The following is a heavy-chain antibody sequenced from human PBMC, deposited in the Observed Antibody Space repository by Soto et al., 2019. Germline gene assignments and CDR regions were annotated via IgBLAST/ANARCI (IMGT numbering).Heavy chain of an antibody. D-gene: IGHD3-22*01. CDR1: GFSLSTSGMR. CDR3: ARHRVPYYDSSGYHYYYYYGMDV. V-gene: IGHV2-70*04. Sequence: SGPTLVNPTQTLTLTCTFSGFSLSTSGMRVSWIRQPPGKALEWLARIDWDDDKFYSTSLKTRLTISKDTSKNQVVLTMTNMDPVDTATYYCARHRVPYYDSSGYHYYYYYGMDVWGQGTTVTVSS. J-gene: IGHJ6*02. CDR2: IDWDDDK.